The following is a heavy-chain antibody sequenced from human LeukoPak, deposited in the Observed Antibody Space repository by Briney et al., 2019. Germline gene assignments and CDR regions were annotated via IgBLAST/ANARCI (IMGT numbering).Heavy chain of an antibody. CDR1: XXXFSXYA. Sequence: VSXXXSXXXFSXYAIXWVRQAPGQGLEWMGGIIPIFGTANYAQKFQGRVTITTDESTSTAYMELSSLRSEDTAVYYCARGGDTSPLDYWGQGTLVTVSS. J-gene: IGHJ4*02. CDR3: ARGGDTSPLDY. V-gene: IGHV1-69*05. CDR2: IIPIFGTA. D-gene: IGHD2-2*01.